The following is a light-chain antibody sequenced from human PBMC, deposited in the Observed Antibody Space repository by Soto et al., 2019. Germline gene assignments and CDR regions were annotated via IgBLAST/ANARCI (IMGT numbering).Light chain of an antibody. CDR3: MQGTSWPYT. CDR1: QSPVTSDGNTY. J-gene: IGKJ2*01. CDR2: KIS. Sequence: DVVMTQSPLSLSVIPGQPASISCRSSQSPVTSDGNTYLNWFHQRPGQSPRRLIYKISNRDSGVPDRFIGSGSGTEVTLKISRVEAEDVGIYYCMQGTSWPYTFGQGTKLEI. V-gene: IGKV2-30*01.